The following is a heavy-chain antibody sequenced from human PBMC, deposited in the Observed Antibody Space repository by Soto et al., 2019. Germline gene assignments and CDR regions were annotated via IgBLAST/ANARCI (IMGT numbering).Heavy chain of an antibody. CDR1: GFTFSSYG. J-gene: IGHJ6*02. CDR2: IWYDGSNK. V-gene: IGHV3-33*01. CDR3: ARVRCGGSCYGLYYGMDV. D-gene: IGHD2-15*01. Sequence: PGGSLRLSCAASGFTFSSYGMHWVRQAPGKGLEWVAVIWYDGSNKYYADSVKGRFTISRDNSKNTLYLQMNSLRAEDTAVYYCARVRCGGSCYGLYYGMDVWGQGTTVTVS.